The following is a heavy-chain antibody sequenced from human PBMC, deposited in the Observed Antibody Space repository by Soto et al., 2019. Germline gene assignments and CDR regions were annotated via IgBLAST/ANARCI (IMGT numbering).Heavy chain of an antibody. CDR2: INHSGST. CDR1: GGSFSGYY. CDR3: ANTNWSHNFFGP. J-gene: IGHJ5*02. V-gene: IGHV4-34*01. Sequence: SETLSLTCAVYGGSFSGYYWSWIRQSPGKGLEWIGEINHSGSTNYNPSLKRRVNISVDTSKNQFSLKLTSVTAADTAVYYCANTNWSHNFFGPWGQGTLVTVSS. D-gene: IGHD1-1*01.